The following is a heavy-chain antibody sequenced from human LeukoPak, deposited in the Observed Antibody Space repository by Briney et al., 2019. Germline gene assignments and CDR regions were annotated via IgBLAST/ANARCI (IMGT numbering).Heavy chain of an antibody. CDR3: AREIAAAGTGNWFDP. CDR1: GFTFSSYS. D-gene: IGHD6-13*01. V-gene: IGHV3-21*01. J-gene: IGHJ5*02. Sequence: GGSLRLSCAASGFTFSSYSMNWVRQAPGKGLEWVSSISSSSSYIYYADSVKGRFTISRDNAKNSLYLQMNSLRAEDTAVYYCAREIAAAGTGNWFDPWGQGTLVTVSS. CDR2: ISSSSSYI.